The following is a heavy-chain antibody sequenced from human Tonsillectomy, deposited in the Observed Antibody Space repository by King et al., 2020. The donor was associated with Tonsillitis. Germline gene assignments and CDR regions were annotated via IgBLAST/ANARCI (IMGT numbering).Heavy chain of an antibody. Sequence: VQLVESGGDLVQPGGSLRLSCAASGFSFSSYAMSWGRQAPGTGLEWVSSLSCRGGSTNYADSVKGRFTISRDNSENTLYLQMNNLRAEDTAMYYCAKESTVTRAFEYWGQGTLVTVSS. D-gene: IGHD4-17*01. CDR1: GFSFSSYA. J-gene: IGHJ4*02. CDR3: AKESTVTRAFEY. V-gene: IGHV3-23*04. CDR2: LSCRGGST.